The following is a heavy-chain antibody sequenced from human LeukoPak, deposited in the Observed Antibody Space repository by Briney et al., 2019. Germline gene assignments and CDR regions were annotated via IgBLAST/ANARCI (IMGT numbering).Heavy chain of an antibody. CDR1: RFTFSSYW. J-gene: IGHJ4*02. V-gene: IGHV3-74*01. Sequence: GGSLRLSCAASRFTFSSYWMHWVRQAPGKGLVWVSRINSDGSSTSYADSVKGRFTISRDNAKNTLYLQMNSLRAEDTAVYYCARDPAYCSGGSCYEGGVYWGQGTLVTVSS. D-gene: IGHD2-15*01. CDR3: ARDPAYCSGGSCYEGGVY. CDR2: INSDGSST.